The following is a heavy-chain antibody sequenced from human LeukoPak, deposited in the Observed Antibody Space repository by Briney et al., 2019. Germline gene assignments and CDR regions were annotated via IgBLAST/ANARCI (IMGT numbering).Heavy chain of an antibody. CDR1: GFTFSSYD. CDR3: ARGHMLTGYYNFAWFDP. D-gene: IGHD3-9*01. V-gene: IGHV3-13*01. CDR2: IGTAGDT. Sequence: TGGSLRLPCAASGFTFSSYDMHWVRQPTGKGLEWVSAIGTAGDTYYSHSVKGRFTISRENAKNSLYLHMNSLSAGDTAVYFCARGHMLTGYYNFAWFDPWGQGTLVTVSS. J-gene: IGHJ5*02.